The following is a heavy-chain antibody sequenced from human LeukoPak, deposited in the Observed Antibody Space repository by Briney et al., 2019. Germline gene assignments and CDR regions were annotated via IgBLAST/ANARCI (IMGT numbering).Heavy chain of an antibody. D-gene: IGHD3-9*01. V-gene: IGHV3-30-3*01. CDR1: GFTFSSYA. J-gene: IGHJ4*02. CDR2: ISYDGSNK. Sequence: RPGGSLRLSCAASGFTFSSYAMHWVRQAPGKGLEWVAVISYDGSNKYYADSVKGRFTISRDNSKNTLYLQMNSLRAEDTAVYYCARDGSHDQSYDILTGYYIWGQGTLVTVSS. CDR3: ARDGSHDQSYDILTGYYI.